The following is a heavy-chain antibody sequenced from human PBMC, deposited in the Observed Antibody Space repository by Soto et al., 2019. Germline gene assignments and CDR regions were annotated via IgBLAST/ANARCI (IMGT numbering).Heavy chain of an antibody. D-gene: IGHD1-7*01. CDR3: ATEYKNYGGYGMDA. Sequence: QVQLVQSGAEVKKPGSSVKVSCKTSGVTFSTYTINWVRQAPGQGLEWMGGIIPIFVTANYAQQFQGRVPITADKSPSTADMELSSLTAEDTAIYYCATEYKNYGGYGMDAGGQGTQVTVSS. J-gene: IGHJ6*02. V-gene: IGHV1-69*06. CDR2: IIPIFVTA. CDR1: GVTFSTYT.